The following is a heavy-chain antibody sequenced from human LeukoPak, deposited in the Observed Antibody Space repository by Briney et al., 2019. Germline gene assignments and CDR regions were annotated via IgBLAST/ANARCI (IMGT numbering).Heavy chain of an antibody. Sequence: PSETLSLTCAVSGTSFSSYYWSWIRQSPEKGLEWIGEINHSGYTNNNPSLKSRVTMSVDTANNRFSLSLSSVTAADTAVYFCARMTTGHDYWGQGILVTVSS. CDR2: INHSGYT. V-gene: IGHV4-34*01. CDR3: ARMTTGHDY. CDR1: GTSFSSYY. D-gene: IGHD4-17*01. J-gene: IGHJ4*02.